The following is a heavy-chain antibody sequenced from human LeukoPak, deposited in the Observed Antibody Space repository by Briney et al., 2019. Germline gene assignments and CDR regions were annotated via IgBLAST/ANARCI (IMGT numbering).Heavy chain of an antibody. J-gene: IGHJ6*02. Sequence: GGSLRLSCAASGFTVSNNFMSWVRQAPGKGLEWVAVISYDGSNKYYADSVKGRFTISRDNSKNTLYLQMNSLRAEDTAVYYCAKVWKGSSGWLYYYYYGMDVWGQGTTVTVSS. D-gene: IGHD6-19*01. V-gene: IGHV3-30*18. CDR2: ISYDGSNK. CDR3: AKVWKGSSGWLYYYYYGMDV. CDR1: GFTVSNNF.